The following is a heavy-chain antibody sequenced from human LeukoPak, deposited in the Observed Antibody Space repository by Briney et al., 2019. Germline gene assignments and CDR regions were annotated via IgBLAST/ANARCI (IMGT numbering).Heavy chain of an antibody. V-gene: IGHV4-38-2*02. Sequence: PSETLSLTCTVSGYSISSGYYWGWIRQPPGKGLEWIGSIYHSGSTYYNPSLKSRVTISVDTSKNQFSLKLSSVTAADTAVYYCARAGELADAFDIWGQGTMVTVSS. CDR2: IYHSGST. CDR1: GYSISSGYY. D-gene: IGHD1-26*01. CDR3: ARAGELADAFDI. J-gene: IGHJ3*02.